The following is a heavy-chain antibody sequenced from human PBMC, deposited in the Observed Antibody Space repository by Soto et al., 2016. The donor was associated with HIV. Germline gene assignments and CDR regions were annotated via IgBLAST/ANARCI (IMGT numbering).Heavy chain of an antibody. Sequence: QVQLQESGPGLVKPSETLSLNCSVSGSTINSYYWSWIRQTPGKGLEWIGNIYYSGSTNYNPSLQNRVTIYIDASKNQFSLTLTSVTAADTAVYYCARGIGSTWVSLGPFDSWGQGTRSPSPQ. J-gene: IGHJ4*02. CDR3: ARGIGSTWVSLGPFDS. CDR1: GSTINSYY. CDR2: IYYSGST. V-gene: IGHV4-59*08. D-gene: IGHD6-13*01.